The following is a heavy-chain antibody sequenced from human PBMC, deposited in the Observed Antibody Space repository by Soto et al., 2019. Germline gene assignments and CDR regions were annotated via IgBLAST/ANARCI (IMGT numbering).Heavy chain of an antibody. V-gene: IGHV4-39*01. CDR2: IYYRGNA. J-gene: IGHJ4*02. Sequence: PSETLSLTCSVSDDSINSDKYYWGWIRQPPGKGLEWKGSIYYRGNAYYNPTLQTRVTISLDKSKSQFSLKLNSVTAADSALYFCARLEGLATISYYFDFWGPGALVTVSS. D-gene: IGHD3-9*01. CDR1: DDSINSDKYY. CDR3: ARLEGLATISYYFDF.